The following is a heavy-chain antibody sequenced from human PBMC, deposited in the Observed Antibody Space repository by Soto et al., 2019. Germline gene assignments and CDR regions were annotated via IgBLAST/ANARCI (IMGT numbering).Heavy chain of an antibody. Sequence: SLRLSCAASGFTFSSYAMSWVRQAPGKGLEWVSAISGSGGSTYYADSVKGRFTISRDNSKNTLYLQMNSLRAEDTAVYYCAKDRGKYFDWLLALGPFDYWGQGTLVTVS. D-gene: IGHD3-9*01. V-gene: IGHV3-23*01. CDR1: GFTFSSYA. CDR3: AKDRGKYFDWLLALGPFDY. J-gene: IGHJ4*02. CDR2: ISGSGGST.